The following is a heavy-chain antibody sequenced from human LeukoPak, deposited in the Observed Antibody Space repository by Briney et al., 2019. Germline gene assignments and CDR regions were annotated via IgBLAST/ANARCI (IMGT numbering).Heavy chain of an antibody. CDR2: IYYSGST. CDR3: ARIGVVVVAATFWFDP. D-gene: IGHD2-15*01. CDR1: GGSISSSSYY. V-gene: IGHV4-39*07. J-gene: IGHJ5*02. Sequence: SETLSLTCTVSGGSISSSSYYWGWIRQPPGKGLEWIGSIYYSGSTYYNPSLKSRVTISVDTSKNQFSLKLSSVTAADTAVYYCARIGVVVVAATFWFDPWGQGTLVTVSS.